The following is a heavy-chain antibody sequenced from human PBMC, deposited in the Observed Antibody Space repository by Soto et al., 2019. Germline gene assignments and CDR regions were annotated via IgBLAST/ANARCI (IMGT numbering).Heavy chain of an antibody. D-gene: IGHD3-16*01. CDR3: ARDPAITAGSYYYYMDV. J-gene: IGHJ6*03. V-gene: IGHV3-11*01. CDR2: ISSSGSTT. CDR1: GFTFSDYY. Sequence: PGGSLRLSCAASGFTFSDYYMSWIRQAPGKGLEWVSYISSSGSTTYYADSVKGRFTISRDNAKNSLYLQMNSLRAEDTAVYYCARDPAITAGSYYYYMDVWGKGTTVTVSS.